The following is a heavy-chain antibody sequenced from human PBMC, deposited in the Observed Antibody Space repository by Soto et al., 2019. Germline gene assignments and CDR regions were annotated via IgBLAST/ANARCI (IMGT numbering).Heavy chain of an antibody. J-gene: IGHJ6*02. V-gene: IGHV4-39*01. CDR1: GASISSSGYY. CDR2: FYYSGST. CDR3: ARHKPNSDARYYYGMDV. Sequence: PSETLSLTCTVSGASISSSGYYWGWIRQSPGKGLEWIGSFYYSGSTYYHPSLKSRVTISVDTSKNQFSLKLTSVTAADTAVYYCARHKPNSDARYYYGMDVWGQGTTVTVSS. D-gene: IGHD2-2*01.